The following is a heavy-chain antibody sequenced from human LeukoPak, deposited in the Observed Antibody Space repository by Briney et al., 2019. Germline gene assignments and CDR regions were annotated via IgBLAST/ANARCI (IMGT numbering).Heavy chain of an antibody. D-gene: IGHD4-17*01. CDR3: AREYRYGDYQRDAFDI. V-gene: IGHV3-74*01. CDR1: GFTFSSYW. Sequence: GGSLRLSCAASGFTFSSYWRYWVRQAPGKGLVWVSRIDSDGSSTGYADSVKGRFTISRDNAKNTLYLQMTSLRAEDTAVYYCAREYRYGDYQRDAFDIWGQGTMVTVSS. CDR2: IDSDGSST. J-gene: IGHJ3*02.